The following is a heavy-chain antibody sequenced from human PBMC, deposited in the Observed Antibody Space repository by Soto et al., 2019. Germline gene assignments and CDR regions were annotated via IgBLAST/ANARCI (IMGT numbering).Heavy chain of an antibody. CDR2: IKNKANSYTT. J-gene: IGHJ4*02. V-gene: IGHV3-72*01. CDR1: GFTFSAHY. CDR3: ARVSLVGPSGGRYFDY. D-gene: IGHD1-26*01. Sequence: EVQLVESGGGLVQPGGSLRLSCAASGFTFSAHYMDWVRQAPGKGLEWVGRIKNKANSYTTEYAASVEGRFTISREASPNSLYLQMNSLKTEDTAVYYCARVSLVGPSGGRYFDYWGQGAQVAVSS.